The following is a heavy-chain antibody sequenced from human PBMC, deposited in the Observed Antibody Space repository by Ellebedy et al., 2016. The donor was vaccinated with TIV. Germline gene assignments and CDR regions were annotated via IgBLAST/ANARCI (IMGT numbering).Heavy chain of an antibody. CDR2: ISSSGSYT. V-gene: IGHV3-11*06. Sequence: PGGSLRLSCAASGFTFSDFYMSWIRQAPGKGLEWVSYISSSGSYTNYADSVKGRFTISRDNAKNSLYLQINSLRAEDTAVYYCARGRIAAAGTGYYYYCMDVWGQGTTVTVSS. CDR3: ARGRIAAAGTGYYYYCMDV. J-gene: IGHJ6*02. CDR1: GFTFSDFY. D-gene: IGHD6-13*01.